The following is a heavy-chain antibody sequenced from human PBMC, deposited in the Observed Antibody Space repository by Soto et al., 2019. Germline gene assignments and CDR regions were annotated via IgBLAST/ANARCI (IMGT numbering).Heavy chain of an antibody. CDR2: INHSGST. Sequence: LSETLSLTCAVYGGSFSGYYWSWIRQPPGKGLEWIGEINHSGSTNYNPSLKSRVTISVDTSKNQFSLKLSSVTAADTAVYYCARRTNTRYFDYWGQGTLVTVSS. CDR1: GGSFSGYY. J-gene: IGHJ4*02. CDR3: ARRTNTRYFDY. V-gene: IGHV4-34*01.